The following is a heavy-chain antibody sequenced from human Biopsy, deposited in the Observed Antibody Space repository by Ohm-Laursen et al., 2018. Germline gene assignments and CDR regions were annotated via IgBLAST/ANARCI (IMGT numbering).Heavy chain of an antibody. CDR3: ARDRWPHVTLLGLVVFDF. V-gene: IGHV1-69*10. CDR1: GDSFTSYA. D-gene: IGHD3-3*01. J-gene: IGHJ4*02. Sequence: SVKVSCKVSGDSFTSYAIGWVRQAPGQGLEWMGGIIPIPNVATYAQKFQGRITITADESTSTAYMELSSLTSDDTAVYYCARDRWPHVTLLGLVVFDFWGQGTLVIVSS. CDR2: IIPIPNVA.